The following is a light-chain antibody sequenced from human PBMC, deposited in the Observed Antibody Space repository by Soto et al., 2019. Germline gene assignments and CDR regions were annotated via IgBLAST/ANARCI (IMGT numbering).Light chain of an antibody. CDR3: AAWDDSLGEV. Sequence: QSVLTPPPPASWAPRERGPLSFFWGRSNLGNNDVYWYQQFPGTAPKLVVYKNNQRPSEVPDRFSGSKSGTSASLAISGLRSEDEADYYCAAWDDSLGEVFGTGTKVTIL. V-gene: IGLV1-47*01. J-gene: IGLJ1*01. CDR2: KNN. CDR1: RSNLGNND.